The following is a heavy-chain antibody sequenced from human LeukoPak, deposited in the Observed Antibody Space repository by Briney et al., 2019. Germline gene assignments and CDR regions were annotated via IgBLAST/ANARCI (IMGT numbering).Heavy chain of an antibody. J-gene: IGHJ4*02. CDR3: ARALLEWLFPMGFDY. CDR1: GYTFTSYD. D-gene: IGHD3-3*01. V-gene: IGHV1-69*13. CDR2: IIPIFGTA. Sequence: GASVKVSCKASGYTFTSYDISWVRQAPGQGLEWMGGIIPIFGTANYAQKFQGRVTITADESTSTAYMELSSLRSEDTAVYYCARALLEWLFPMGFDYWGQGTLVTVSS.